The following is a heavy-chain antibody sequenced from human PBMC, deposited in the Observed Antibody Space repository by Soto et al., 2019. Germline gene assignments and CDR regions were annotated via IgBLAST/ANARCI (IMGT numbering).Heavy chain of an antibody. CDR1: GGSISSYY. J-gene: IGHJ4*02. CDR2: IYYSGST. D-gene: IGHD3-10*01. Sequence: SETLSLTCTVSGGSISSYYWSWIRQPPGKGLEWIGYIYYSGSTNYNPSLKSRVTISVDTSKNQFSLKLSSVTAADTAVYYCARNTINYYGSGDLDYWGQGTLVTVSS. CDR3: ARNTINYYGSGDLDY. V-gene: IGHV4-59*01.